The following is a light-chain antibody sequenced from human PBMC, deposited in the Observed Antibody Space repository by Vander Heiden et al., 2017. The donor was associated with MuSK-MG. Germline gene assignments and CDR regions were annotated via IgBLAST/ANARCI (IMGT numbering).Light chain of an antibody. J-gene: IGKJ5*01. Sequence: EIVLTQSPCTLSLSPGERATLSCRASQSVSSSYLARYQQKPGQAPRLLIYGASSRATGIPDRFSGSGSGTDFTLTISRLEPEDFAVYYCQQYCSSQITFGEGTRLEIK. CDR2: GAS. V-gene: IGKV3-20*01. CDR1: QSVSSSY. CDR3: QQYCSSQIT.